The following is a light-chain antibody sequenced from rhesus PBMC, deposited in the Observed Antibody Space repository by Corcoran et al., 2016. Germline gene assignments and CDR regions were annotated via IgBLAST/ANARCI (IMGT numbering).Light chain of an antibody. J-gene: IGKJ1*01. CDR2: AAS. CDR1: QCISTY. V-gene: IGKV1-43*01. Sequence: DIQMTQSPSSLSASAGDTVTITCRASQCISTYLNWYQQKPGKTPKRLIYAASSLERGVPSRLSGSGSGTEFTLTISSLQPEDFATYYCLQHNSNPPTFGQGTKVEIK. CDR3: LQHNSNPPT.